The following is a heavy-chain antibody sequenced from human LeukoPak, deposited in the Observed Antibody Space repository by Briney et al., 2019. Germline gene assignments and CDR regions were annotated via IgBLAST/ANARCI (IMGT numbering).Heavy chain of an antibody. CDR2: INPNSGGT. CDR3: ARHVPGGSGSKPFDY. Sequence: ASVKVSCKASGYTFTGYYMHWVRQAPGQGLEWMGWINPNSGGTNYAQKFQGRVTMTRDTSISTAYMELSRLRSDDTAVYYCARHVPGGSGSKPFDYWGQGTLVTVSS. CDR1: GYTFTGYY. V-gene: IGHV1-2*02. J-gene: IGHJ4*02. D-gene: IGHD3-10*01.